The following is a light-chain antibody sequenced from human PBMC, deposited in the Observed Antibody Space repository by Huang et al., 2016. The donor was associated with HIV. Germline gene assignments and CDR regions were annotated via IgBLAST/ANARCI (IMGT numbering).Light chain of an antibody. J-gene: IGKJ4*01. CDR1: QSVGVY. CDR2: EAS. V-gene: IGKV3-11*01. CDR3: QQRTKWPPVLT. Sequence: EIVLTQSPATLSLSPGDRATLSCRASQSVGVYLAWYQQKPGQAPSLLIFEASTRATSIPDRFSGSGSGTDFTLTIDSLQPDDFAIYYCQQRTKWPPVLTFGGGTRVEIK.